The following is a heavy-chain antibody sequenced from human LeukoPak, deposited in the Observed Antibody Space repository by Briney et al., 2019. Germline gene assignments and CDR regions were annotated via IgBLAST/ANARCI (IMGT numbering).Heavy chain of an antibody. CDR3: ASVMTTVTTLEY. CDR2: IILILGIA. Sequence: GSSVKVSCKASGGTFSSYAISWVRQAPGQGLEWMGRIILILGIANYAQKFQGRVTITADKSTSTAYMELSSLRSEDTAVYYCASVMTTVTTLEYWGQGTLVTVFS. V-gene: IGHV1-69*04. CDR1: GGTFSSYA. D-gene: IGHD4-17*01. J-gene: IGHJ4*02.